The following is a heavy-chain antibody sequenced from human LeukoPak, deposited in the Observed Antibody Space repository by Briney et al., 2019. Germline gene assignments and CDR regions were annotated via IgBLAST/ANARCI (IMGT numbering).Heavy chain of an antibody. D-gene: IGHD6-25*01. Sequence: GGSLRLSCAASGFTFDDYGMSWVRQAPGKGLEWVSGINWNGGSTGYADSVKGRFTISRDNAKNSLYLQMNSLRAEDTALYYCAGGGAAESYFDYWGQGTLVTVSS. CDR2: INWNGGST. CDR3: AGGGAAESYFDY. CDR1: GFTFDDYG. V-gene: IGHV3-20*04. J-gene: IGHJ4*02.